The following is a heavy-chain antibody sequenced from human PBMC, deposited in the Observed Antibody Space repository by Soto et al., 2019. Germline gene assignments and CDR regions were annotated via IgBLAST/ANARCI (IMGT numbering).Heavy chain of an antibody. CDR1: GFTFSIYA. CDR2: LSYSGANT. CDR3: ATWGTGCSAGTCHGDDP. J-gene: IGHJ5*02. V-gene: IGHV3-23*01. Sequence: GGSLRLSCAASGFTFSIYAMTWVRQAPGKGLEWVSTLSYSGANTYYADSVKGRFTISRDNSKNTVYLQMNSLRVEDTALYYCATWGTGCSAGTCHGDDPWGQGTLVTVSS. D-gene: IGHD2-15*01.